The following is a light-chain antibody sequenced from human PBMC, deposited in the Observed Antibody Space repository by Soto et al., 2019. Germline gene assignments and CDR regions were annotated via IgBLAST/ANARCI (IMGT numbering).Light chain of an antibody. CDR2: AAS. V-gene: IGKV1-6*01. CDR3: LQDHSYPLT. CDR1: QGIGND. Sequence: AIQMTQSPSSLSASVGDRVTITCRASQGIGNDLGWYQQKSGKAPKLLIYAASNLQGGVPSRFSGSGSGTDFTLTISRLQPEDVAPYYCLQDHSYPLTFGGGTKVEI. J-gene: IGKJ4*01.